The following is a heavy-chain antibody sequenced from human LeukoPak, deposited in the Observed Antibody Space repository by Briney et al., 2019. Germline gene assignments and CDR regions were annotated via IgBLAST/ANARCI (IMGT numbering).Heavy chain of an antibody. D-gene: IGHD6-6*01. V-gene: IGHV1-2*06. Sequence: GASVKVSCKASGYTFTGYYMHWVRQAPGQGLEGMGRINPNSGGTNYAQKFQGRVTMTRDTSISTAYMELSRLRSDDTAVYYCAREPSIAARPGDYWGQGTLVTVSS. CDR2: INPNSGGT. CDR3: AREPSIAARPGDY. J-gene: IGHJ4*02. CDR1: GYTFTGYY.